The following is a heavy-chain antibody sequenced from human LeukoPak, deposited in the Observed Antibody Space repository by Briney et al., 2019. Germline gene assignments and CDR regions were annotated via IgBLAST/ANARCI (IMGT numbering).Heavy chain of an antibody. J-gene: IGHJ4*02. D-gene: IGHD6-13*01. CDR2: ISSSGSTI. CDR1: GFTFSNYA. Sequence: GGSLRLSCVASGFTFSNYAMNWVRQAPGKGLEWVSYISSSGSTIYYADSVKGRFTISRDNAKNSLYLQMNSLRAEDTAVYYCASDIAAAGGVDYWGQGTLVTVSS. CDR3: ASDIAAAGGVDY. V-gene: IGHV3-48*03.